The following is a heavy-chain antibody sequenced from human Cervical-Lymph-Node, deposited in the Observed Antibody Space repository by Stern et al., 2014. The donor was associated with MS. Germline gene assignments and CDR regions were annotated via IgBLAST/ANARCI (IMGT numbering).Heavy chain of an antibody. J-gene: IGHJ5*02. CDR2: IYNSGAT. CDR1: GDSITSGGHY. V-gene: IGHV4-31*03. Sequence: QVQLQESGPGLVKPSQTLSLTCTVSGDSITSGGHYWSWIRQHPGKGLEWIGYIYNSGATFYNPSLKGRVTISLDTSKSQFSLQLSSVTVADTAIYYCASRWSGTYYGQNWFDPWGQGILVTVST. CDR3: ASRWSGTYYGQNWFDP. D-gene: IGHD1-26*01.